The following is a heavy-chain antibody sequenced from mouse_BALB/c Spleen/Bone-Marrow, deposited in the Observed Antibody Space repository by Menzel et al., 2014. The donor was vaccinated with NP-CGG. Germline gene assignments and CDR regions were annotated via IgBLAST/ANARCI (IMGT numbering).Heavy chain of an antibody. CDR3: AKAAYYDYDGRAMDY. D-gene: IGHD2-4*01. J-gene: IGHJ4*01. CDR2: INPYNDVT. CDR1: GYTFTSNI. Sequence: SGPELVKPGASVKMSCKASGYTFTSNIINWVKQKPGQGLEWIGYINPYNDVTKYNEKLKGKATLTSDMSSNTAYMELSSLTSEDSAVYYCAKAAYYDYDGRAMDYWGQGTSVIVSS. V-gene: IGHV1-14*01.